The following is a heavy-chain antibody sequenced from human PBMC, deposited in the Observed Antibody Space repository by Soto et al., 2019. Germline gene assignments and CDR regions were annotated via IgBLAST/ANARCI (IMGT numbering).Heavy chain of an antibody. J-gene: IGHJ4*02. CDR1: GIILRHAW. CDR3: TTGENRNLEWLNW. Sequence: GGSLRLSCAASGIILRHAWMSWVRQAPGKGLEWVGRLKRESEGGTADYAAPVKGRFTISRDDSENTLYLQMDGLRTEDTALYYCTTGENRNLEWLNWWGQGTLVTVSS. CDR2: LKRESEGGTA. V-gene: IGHV3-15*01. D-gene: IGHD3-3*01.